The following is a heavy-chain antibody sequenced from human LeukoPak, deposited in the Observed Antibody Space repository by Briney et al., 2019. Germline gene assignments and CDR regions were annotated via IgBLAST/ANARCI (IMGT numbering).Heavy chain of an antibody. V-gene: IGHV3-21*01. CDR3: ARDPNTYGSGSDGGY. CDR1: GFTFSSYS. D-gene: IGHD3-10*01. Sequence: GGSLRLSCAASGFTFSSYSMNWVRQAPGKGLEWVSSIGSSSTYIYYADSVKGRFTISRDNAKNSLYLQMNSLRAEDTAVYYCARDPNTYGSGSDGGYWGQGTLVTVSS. CDR2: IGSSSTYI. J-gene: IGHJ4*02.